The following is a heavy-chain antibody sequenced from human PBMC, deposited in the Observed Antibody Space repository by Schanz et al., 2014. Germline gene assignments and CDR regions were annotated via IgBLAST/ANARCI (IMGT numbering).Heavy chain of an antibody. CDR1: GGSISSGAYS. Sequence: QVPLQESGPGLVKPSQTLSLTCTVSGGSISSGAYSWSWIRQPPGKGLEWIGSVYYGGGADYNLGSTDYNPSLKSRVAISADKSKSQFSLRLHSLTAADTAVYYCARSPGRARYFDYWGQGSLVPVSS. CDR3: ARSPGRARYFDY. CDR2: VYYGGGADYNLGST. D-gene: IGHD7-27*01. V-gene: IGHV4-61*08. J-gene: IGHJ4*02.